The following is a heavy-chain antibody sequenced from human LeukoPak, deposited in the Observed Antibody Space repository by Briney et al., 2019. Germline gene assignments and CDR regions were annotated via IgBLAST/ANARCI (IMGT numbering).Heavy chain of an antibody. CDR3: ARARLNI. D-gene: IGHD2-21*01. J-gene: IGHJ3*02. CDR1: GFTVSSNY. V-gene: IGHV3-53*01. Sequence: GGSLRLSCAASGFTVSSNYMSWVRQAPGKGLEWVSVIYSGGSTYYADSVKGRFTISRDYSKNTLYLQMNSLRAEDTAVYHCARARLNIWGQGTMVTASS. CDR2: IYSGGST.